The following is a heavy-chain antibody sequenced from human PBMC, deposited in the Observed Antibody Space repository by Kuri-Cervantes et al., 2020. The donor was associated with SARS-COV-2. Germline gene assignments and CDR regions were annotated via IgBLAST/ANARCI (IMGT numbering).Heavy chain of an antibody. Sequence: SETLSLTCTVSGYSISSGYYWGWIRQPPGKGLEWIGSVYHSGETYYNPSLNRRVSISIDASKNQFSLKLTSVTAADTAVYYCARDLQKREQPEYWGQGALVTVSS. CDR1: GYSISSGYY. D-gene: IGHD1-26*01. J-gene: IGHJ4*02. CDR2: VYHSGET. CDR3: ARDLQKREQPEY. V-gene: IGHV4-38-2*02.